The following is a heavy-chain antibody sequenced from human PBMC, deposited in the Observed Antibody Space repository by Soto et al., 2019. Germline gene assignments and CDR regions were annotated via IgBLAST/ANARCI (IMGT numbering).Heavy chain of an antibody. J-gene: IGHJ5*02. D-gene: IGHD6-13*01. Sequence: QVQLVQSGAEVKKPGASVKVSCKASGYTFTSYAMHWVRQAPGQRLEWMGWINAGNGNTKYSQKFQGRVTITRDTSASTAYMELSSLRSEDMAVYYCARGPGYSSSWYRGWFDPWGQGTVVTVSS. V-gene: IGHV1-3*01. CDR3: ARGPGYSSSWYRGWFDP. CDR1: GYTFTSYA. CDR2: INAGNGNT.